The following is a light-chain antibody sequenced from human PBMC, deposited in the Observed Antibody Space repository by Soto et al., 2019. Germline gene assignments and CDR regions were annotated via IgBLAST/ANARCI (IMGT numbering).Light chain of an antibody. J-gene: IGKJ1*01. Sequence: EIVLTQAPGTLSLSPGERATLSCRASQSVSSSYLAWYQQKPGQAPRLLIYGASSRATGIPDRFSGSGSGTDFTLTISGLEPEDCAVYYCQQYGSSPTTFGQGTKVEIK. CDR1: QSVSSSY. CDR2: GAS. CDR3: QQYGSSPTT. V-gene: IGKV3-20*01.